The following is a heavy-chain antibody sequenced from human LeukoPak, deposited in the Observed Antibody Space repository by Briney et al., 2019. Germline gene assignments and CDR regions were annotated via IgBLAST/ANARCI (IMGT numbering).Heavy chain of an antibody. CDR1: GYTFTSYG. CDR2: IGAYNGNT. Sequence: GASVKVSCKASGYTFTSYGISWVRQAPGQGLEWMGWIGAYNGNTNYAQKLQGRVTMTTDTSTSTAYMELRSLRSDDTAVYYCARDQPGYWAAMVWTVSGYFDLWGRGTLVTVSS. V-gene: IGHV1-18*01. CDR3: ARDQPGYWAAMVWTVSGYFDL. D-gene: IGHD5-18*01. J-gene: IGHJ2*01.